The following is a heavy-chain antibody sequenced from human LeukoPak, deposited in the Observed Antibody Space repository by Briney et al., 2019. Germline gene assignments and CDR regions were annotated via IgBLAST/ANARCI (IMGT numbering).Heavy chain of an antibody. CDR3: ARLTSSWSFDY. D-gene: IGHD6-13*01. CDR1: GYSFTNYW. J-gene: IGHJ4*02. CDR2: TAPAGSAT. V-gene: IGHV5-51*01. Sequence: GESLKISCKGSGYSFTNYWIGWVRQMPGKGPGWMGITAPAGSATRSSPSFPAQVTTSADKSITTAYLQWSSLKASDTAVYYCARLTSSWSFDYWGQGTLVTVSS.